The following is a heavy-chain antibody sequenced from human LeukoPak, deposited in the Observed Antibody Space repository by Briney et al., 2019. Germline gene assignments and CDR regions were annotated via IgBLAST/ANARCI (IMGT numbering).Heavy chain of an antibody. J-gene: IGHJ6*02. V-gene: IGHV4-30-2*01. CDR1: GGSISSGGYS. CDR2: IYHRGST. D-gene: IGHD3-16*01. Sequence: PSETLSLTSAVSGGSISSGGYSWSCIRHPPGQGLEWIGYIYHRGSTYYNPTLKSRVPISVDRSKPQFSLKLSSVTAADTAVYYCARGRGRYYYYGMDVWGQGTTVTVSS. CDR3: ARGRGRYYYYGMDV.